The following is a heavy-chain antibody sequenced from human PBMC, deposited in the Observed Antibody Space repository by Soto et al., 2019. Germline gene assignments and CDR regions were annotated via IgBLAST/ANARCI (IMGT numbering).Heavy chain of an antibody. D-gene: IGHD1-7*01. CDR2: LNTYGNT. CDR3: GRESGETWDYEAS. J-gene: IGHJ5*01. V-gene: IGHV4-4*07. Sequence: SETPSLTCTVSGGSMSSYRWSWIRQPAGKGLEWIGRLNTYGNTHYNPSLKSRVTVSVDTSRNQFFLTLRSVTAADSAVYHCGRESGETWDYEASWGHGTPVTVSS. CDR1: GGSMSSYR.